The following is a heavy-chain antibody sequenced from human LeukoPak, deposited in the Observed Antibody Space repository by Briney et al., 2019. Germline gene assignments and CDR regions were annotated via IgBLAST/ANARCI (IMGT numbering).Heavy chain of an antibody. CDR3: ARDGTRGDIVATINYYYYYYMDV. Sequence: PGGSLRLSCAASGFTFSSYSMNWVRQAQGKGLEWVSSISSSSSYIYYTDSVKGRFTISRDNAKNSLYLQMNSLRAEDTAVYYCARDGTRGDIVATINYYYYYYMDVWGKGTTVTVSS. CDR1: GFTFSSYS. D-gene: IGHD5-12*01. CDR2: ISSSSSYI. V-gene: IGHV3-21*01. J-gene: IGHJ6*03.